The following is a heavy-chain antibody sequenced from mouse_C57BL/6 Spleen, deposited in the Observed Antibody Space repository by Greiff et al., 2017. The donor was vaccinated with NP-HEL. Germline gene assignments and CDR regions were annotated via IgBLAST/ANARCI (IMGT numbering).Heavy chain of an antibody. Sequence: QVHVKQSGAELVKPGASVKISCKASGYAFSSYWMNWVKQRPGQGLEWIGQIYPGDGDTNYNGKFKGKATLTADKSSSTAYMQLSSLTSEDSAVYCGARGRNFRSLFDYWGQGTTLTVSS. CDR2: IYPGDGDT. D-gene: IGHD6-1*01. V-gene: IGHV1-80*01. CDR1: GYAFSSYW. J-gene: IGHJ2*01. CDR3: ARGRNFRSLFDY.